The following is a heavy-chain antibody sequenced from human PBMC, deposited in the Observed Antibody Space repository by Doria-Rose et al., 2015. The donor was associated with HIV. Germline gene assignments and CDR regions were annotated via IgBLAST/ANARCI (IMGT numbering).Heavy chain of an antibody. J-gene: IGHJ4*02. V-gene: IGHV3-21*01. D-gene: IGHD3-10*01. CDR2: ISSTSAYI. CDR1: GFTFSSHR. CDR3: ATGVTLDY. Sequence: VQLVQSGGGLVRPGGSLRLSCATSGFTFSSHRINWVRQAAGKGLELVSSISSTSAYINYADSVRGRFTISRDNARNSLYLQMDSLRAEDTAIYYCATGVTLDYWGQGTLVTVSS.